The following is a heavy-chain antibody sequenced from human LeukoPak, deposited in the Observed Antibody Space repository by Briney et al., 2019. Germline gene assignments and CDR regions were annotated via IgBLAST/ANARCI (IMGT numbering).Heavy chain of an antibody. J-gene: IGHJ4*02. Sequence: PSETLSLTCTVSGGSISSGDYYWSWIRQPPGKGLEWIGHVYYSGSTNYNPSLTSRVTISVDTSKNQFSLKLLSMTAADTAVYYCARSSPTNWIFDYWGQGTLVTVSS. V-gene: IGHV4-61*08. D-gene: IGHD1-1*01. CDR2: VYYSGST. CDR3: ARSSPTNWIFDY. CDR1: GGSISSGDYY.